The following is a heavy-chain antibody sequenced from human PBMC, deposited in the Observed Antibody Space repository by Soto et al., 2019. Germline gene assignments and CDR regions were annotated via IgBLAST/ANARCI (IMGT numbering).Heavy chain of an antibody. Sequence: PGESLKISCKGSGDTFTSHWIGWVRQMPGKGLELMGLIYPADSDTRYIPSFEGQVTISVDKSISTAYLQWSSLKASDTAMYYCVRPQAKELGTIRGAFDIWGRGTKVTVSS. CDR2: IYPADSDT. J-gene: IGHJ3*02. D-gene: IGHD3-10*01. V-gene: IGHV5-51*01. CDR3: VRPQAKELGTIRGAFDI. CDR1: GDTFTSHW.